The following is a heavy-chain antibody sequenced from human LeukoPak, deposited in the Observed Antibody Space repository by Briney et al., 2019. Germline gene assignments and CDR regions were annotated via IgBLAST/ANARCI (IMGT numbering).Heavy chain of an antibody. V-gene: IGHV3-23*01. J-gene: IGHJ6*02. Sequence: GGSLRLSCAASGISFSGYAMSWVRQGPGKGLEWVSSISCRDGRTHYAESVKGRFIISRDKSKNTLYLQMNSLRAEDTAVYYCAKEVSGMDVWGQGTTVTVSS. D-gene: IGHD2-21*01. CDR1: GISFSGYA. CDR3: AKEVSGMDV. CDR2: ISCRDGRT.